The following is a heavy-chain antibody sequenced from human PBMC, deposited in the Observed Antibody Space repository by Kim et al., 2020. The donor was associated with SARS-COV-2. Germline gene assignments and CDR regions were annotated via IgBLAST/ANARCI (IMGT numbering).Heavy chain of an antibody. Sequence: KSRVTIAVDKSKNQFSLKLSSVTAADTAVYYCARSFASLLWFGESYYFDYWGQGTLVTVSS. J-gene: IGHJ4*02. D-gene: IGHD3-10*01. V-gene: IGHV4-4*02. CDR3: ARSFASLLWFGESYYFDY.